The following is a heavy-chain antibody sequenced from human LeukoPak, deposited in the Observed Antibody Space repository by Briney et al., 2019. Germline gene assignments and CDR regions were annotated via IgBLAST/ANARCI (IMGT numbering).Heavy chain of an antibody. CDR2: ISGSGGST. CDR1: GFTFSSYG. J-gene: IGHJ4*02. D-gene: IGHD1-26*01. V-gene: IGHV3-23*01. CDR3: AKIKWSGSYFDY. Sequence: PGGSLRPSCAASGFTFSSYGMSWVRQAPGKGLEWVSAISGSGGSTYYADSVKGRFTISRDNSKNTLYLQMNSLRAEDTAVYYCAKIKWSGSYFDYWGQGTLVTVSS.